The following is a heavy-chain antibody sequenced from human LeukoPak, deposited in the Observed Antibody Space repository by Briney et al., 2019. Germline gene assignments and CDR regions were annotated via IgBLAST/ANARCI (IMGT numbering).Heavy chain of an antibody. D-gene: IGHD6-13*01. CDR1: GGSISSYS. CDR2: IYTTGST. J-gene: IGHJ4*02. Sequence: SETLSLTCSVSGGSISSYSWSWIRQPPGKGLEWIGYIYTTGSTDYNPSLKSRVSISRDTSKNQFSLELSSATAADTAVYYCARRSPSSGWCSDSWGQGTLVTVSS. V-gene: IGHV4-4*09. CDR3: ARRSPSSGWCSDS.